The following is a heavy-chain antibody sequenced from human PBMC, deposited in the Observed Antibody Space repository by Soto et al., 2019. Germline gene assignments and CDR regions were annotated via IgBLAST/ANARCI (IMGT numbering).Heavy chain of an antibody. J-gene: IGHJ3*02. CDR1: GYTFTSYG. Sequence: ASVKVSCKASGYTFTSYGISWVRQAPGQGLEWMGWISAYNGNTNYAQKLQGRVTMTTDTSTSTAYMELRSLRSDDTAVYYCERSTGPDWLLYTGYAFDIWGQGTMVTVSS. V-gene: IGHV1-18*01. D-gene: IGHD3-9*01. CDR2: ISAYNGNT. CDR3: ERSTGPDWLLYTGYAFDI.